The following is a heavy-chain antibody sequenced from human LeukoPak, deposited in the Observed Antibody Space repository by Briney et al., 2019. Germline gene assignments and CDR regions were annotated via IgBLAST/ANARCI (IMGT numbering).Heavy chain of an antibody. V-gene: IGHV3-9*01. Sequence: GGSLRLSCAASGFTFDDYAMHWVRQAPGKGLEWVSGISWNSGSIGYADSVKGRFTISRDNAKNSLYLQMNSPRAEDTAVYYCARVGTSSNYYYYMDVWGKGTTVTVSS. D-gene: IGHD1-1*01. CDR3: ARVGTSSNYYYYMDV. CDR2: ISWNSGSI. CDR1: GFTFDDYA. J-gene: IGHJ6*03.